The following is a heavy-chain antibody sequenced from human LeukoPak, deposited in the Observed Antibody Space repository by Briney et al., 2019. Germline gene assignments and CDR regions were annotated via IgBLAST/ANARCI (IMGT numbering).Heavy chain of an antibody. J-gene: IGHJ5*02. CDR2: INHSGST. CDR3: ASHSGSYSNWFDP. D-gene: IGHD1-26*01. Sequence: SETLSLTCAVYGGSFSGYYWSWLRQPPGKGLEWMGEINHSGSTNYNPSLKSRVTISVDTSKNQFSLKLSSVTAADTAVYYCASHSGSYSNWFDPWGQGTLVTVSS. V-gene: IGHV4-34*01. CDR1: GGSFSGYY.